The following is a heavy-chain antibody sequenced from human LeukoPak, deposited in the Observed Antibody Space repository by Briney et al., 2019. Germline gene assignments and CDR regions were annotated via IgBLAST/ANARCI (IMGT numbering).Heavy chain of an antibody. V-gene: IGHV3-74*01. CDR3: AREFGGTYLFDY. CDR2: ITSDGSST. CDR1: GFTFSSYY. D-gene: IGHD4-23*01. J-gene: IGHJ4*02. Sequence: AAGSLRLSCAASGFTFSSYYMHWVRQAAGKGPVYVSRITSDGSSTNYTDSVKGRFTISRDNARNTLSLQMNSLRAEDTAVYYCAREFGGTYLFDYWGQGTLVTVSS.